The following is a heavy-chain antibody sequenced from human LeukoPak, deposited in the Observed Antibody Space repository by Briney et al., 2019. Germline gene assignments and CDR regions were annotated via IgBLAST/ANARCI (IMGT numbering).Heavy chain of an antibody. CDR1: GFTFSSYA. V-gene: IGHV3-30-3*01. J-gene: IGHJ3*02. Sequence: GRSLRLSCAASGFTFSSYAMHWVRQAQGRGWEWVEVISYDGSNKYYADSVKGRFTISRDNSKNTLYLQMNSLRAEDTAVYYCAREVTIFGKPSDAFDIWGQGTMVTVSS. CDR3: AREVTIFGKPSDAFDI. D-gene: IGHD3-3*01. CDR2: ISYDGSNK.